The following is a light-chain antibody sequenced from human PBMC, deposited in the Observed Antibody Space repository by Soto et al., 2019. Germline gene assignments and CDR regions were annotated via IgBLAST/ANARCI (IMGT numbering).Light chain of an antibody. V-gene: IGKV3-15*01. CDR3: QQYNSWFT. Sequence: IVMTQSPATLSVSPGERATLSCRASQSINNNLAWYQQKPGQAPRLLIYDASTGATDIPARFSGSGSGTEVTLTISSLQSEDSAVYYCQQYNSWFTFGQGTKLEIK. J-gene: IGKJ2*01. CDR2: DAS. CDR1: QSINNN.